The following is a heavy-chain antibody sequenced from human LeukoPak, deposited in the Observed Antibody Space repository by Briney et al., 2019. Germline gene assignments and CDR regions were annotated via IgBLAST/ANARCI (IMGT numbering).Heavy chain of an antibody. J-gene: IGHJ6*02. CDR3: ARLQYDSSGYRYYYYYYGMDV. Sequence: SETLSLTCTVSGGSISSSSYYWGWIRQPPGKGLEWIGSIYYSGSTYYNPSLKSRVTISVDTSKNQFSLKLSSVTAADTAVYYCARLQYDSSGYRYYYYYYGMDVWGQGTTVTVSS. V-gene: IGHV4-39*07. D-gene: IGHD3-22*01. CDR1: GGSISSSSYY. CDR2: IYYSGST.